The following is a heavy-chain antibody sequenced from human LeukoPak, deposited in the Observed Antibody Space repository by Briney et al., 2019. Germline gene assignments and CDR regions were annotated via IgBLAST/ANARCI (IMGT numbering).Heavy chain of an antibody. CDR2: ISAYNGNT. J-gene: IGHJ4*02. D-gene: IGHD3-22*01. V-gene: IGHV1-18*01. Sequence: ASVKVSCKASGYTFTSYGISWVRQAPGQGLEWMGWISAYNGNTNYAQKLQGRVTMTTDTSTSTAYMELRSLRSDDTAVYYCAREEYYYDSSGYPGGGDYWGQGTLVTVCS. CDR3: AREEYYYDSSGYPGGGDY. CDR1: GYTFTSYG.